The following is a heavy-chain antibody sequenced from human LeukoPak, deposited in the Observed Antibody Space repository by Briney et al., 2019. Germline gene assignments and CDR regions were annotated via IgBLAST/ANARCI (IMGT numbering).Heavy chain of an antibody. Sequence: GGSLRLSCAASRFIFSSYTMNWVRQAPGKGLFWVAFIRYDGSIKYYADSVKGRFTISRDNAKNSLYLQMNSLRAEDTALYYCARDKNYDSSGVLGYWGQGTLVTVSS. CDR1: RFIFSSYT. V-gene: IGHV3-30*02. CDR3: ARDKNYDSSGVLGY. J-gene: IGHJ4*02. CDR2: IRYDGSIK. D-gene: IGHD3-22*01.